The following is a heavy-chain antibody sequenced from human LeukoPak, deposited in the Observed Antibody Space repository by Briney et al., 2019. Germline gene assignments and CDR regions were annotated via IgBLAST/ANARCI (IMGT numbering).Heavy chain of an antibody. Sequence: GASVKVSCKASGYTFTSYGINWVRQAPGQGLEWMGWMNPNSGNTGYAQKFQGRVTMTRNTSISTAYMELSSLRSEDTAVYYCARYSYSYGYYFDYWGQGTLVTVSS. CDR2: MNPNSGNT. J-gene: IGHJ4*02. CDR1: GYTFTSYG. CDR3: ARYSYSYGYYFDY. D-gene: IGHD5-18*01. V-gene: IGHV1-8*02.